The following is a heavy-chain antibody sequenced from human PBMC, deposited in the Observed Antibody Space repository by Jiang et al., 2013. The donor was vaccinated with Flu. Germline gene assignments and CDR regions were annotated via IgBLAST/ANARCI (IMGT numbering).Heavy chain of an antibody. V-gene: IGHV1-2*02. D-gene: IGHD3-22*01. CDR2: INPNSGGT. J-gene: IGHJ6*02. CDR1: GYTFTGYY. CDR3: ARTYYYDSSLAFGMDV. Sequence: QLVESGAEVKKPGASVKVSCKASGYTFTGYYMHWVRQAPGQGLEWMGWINPNSGGTNYAQKFQGRVTMTRDTSISTAYMELSRLRPDDTAVYYCARTYYYDSSLAFGMDVWGQGTTVTVSS.